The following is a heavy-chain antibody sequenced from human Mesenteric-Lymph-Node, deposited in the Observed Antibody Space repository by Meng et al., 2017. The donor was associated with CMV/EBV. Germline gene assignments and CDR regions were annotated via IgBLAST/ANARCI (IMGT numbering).Heavy chain of an antibody. V-gene: IGHV1-69*05. Sequence: SVKVSCKASGYTFTNYGISWVRQAPGQGLEWMGGIIPIFGTANYAQKFQGRVTITTDESTSTAYMELSSLRSEDTAVYYCARDPARLRFFTYGMDVWGQGTTVTVSS. CDR2: IIPIFGTA. J-gene: IGHJ6*02. D-gene: IGHD3-3*01. CDR1: GYTFTNYG. CDR3: ARDPARLRFFTYGMDV.